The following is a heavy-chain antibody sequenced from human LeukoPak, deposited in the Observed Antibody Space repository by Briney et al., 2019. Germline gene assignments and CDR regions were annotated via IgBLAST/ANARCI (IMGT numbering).Heavy chain of an antibody. J-gene: IGHJ4*02. Sequence: ASETLSLTCTVSGGSISSYYWSWIRQPPGKGLEWIGYIYYSGSTNYNPSLKSRVTMSVDTSKNQFSPKLSSVTAADTAVYYCAMSYAYDYGDYTDYWGQGTLVTVSS. D-gene: IGHD4-17*01. CDR3: AMSYAYDYGDYTDY. V-gene: IGHV4-59*12. CDR1: GGSISSYY. CDR2: IYYSGST.